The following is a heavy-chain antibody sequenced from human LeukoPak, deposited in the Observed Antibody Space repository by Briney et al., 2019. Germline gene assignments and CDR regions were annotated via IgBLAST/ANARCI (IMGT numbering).Heavy chain of an antibody. V-gene: IGHV1-2*02. J-gene: IGHJ4*02. CDR3: ARDQAHCTNGVCDY. CDR1: GYTFTGYY. CDR2: INPNSGGT. Sequence: ASVKVSCKASGYTFTGYYMHWVRQAPGQGLEWMGWINPNSGGTNYAQKFQGRVTMTRDTSISTAYMELSRLRSDDTAVYYCARDQAHCTNGVCDYWGQGTLVTVSS. D-gene: IGHD2-8*01.